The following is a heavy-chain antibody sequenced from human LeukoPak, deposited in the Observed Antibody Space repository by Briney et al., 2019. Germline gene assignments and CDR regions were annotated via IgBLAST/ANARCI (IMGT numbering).Heavy chain of an antibody. J-gene: IGHJ4*02. CDR2: ISGSGGST. CDR1: GFTFSSYA. Sequence: GGSLRLSCAASGFTFSSYAMIWVRQAPGKGLEWVAAISGSGGSTYYADSVKGRFTISRDNAKNSLYLQMNSLRAEDTAVYYCARDSMVRGKRHAYWGQGTLVTVSS. V-gene: IGHV3-23*01. CDR3: ARDSMVRGKRHAY. D-gene: IGHD3-10*01.